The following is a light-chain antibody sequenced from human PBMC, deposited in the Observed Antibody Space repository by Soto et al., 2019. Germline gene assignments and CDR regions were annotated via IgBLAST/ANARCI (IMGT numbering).Light chain of an antibody. Sequence: QSVLTQPPSVSGAPGQRVTISCTGSSSNIGAGYDVHWYQQLPGTAPKLLIYGNSNRPSGVPDRFSGSKSGTSASLAITGLQAEDEADYYCQSYDSSLSGSKAVFGRGTQLTVL. CDR2: GNS. CDR1: SSNIGAGYD. V-gene: IGLV1-40*01. J-gene: IGLJ7*01. CDR3: QSYDSSLSGSKAV.